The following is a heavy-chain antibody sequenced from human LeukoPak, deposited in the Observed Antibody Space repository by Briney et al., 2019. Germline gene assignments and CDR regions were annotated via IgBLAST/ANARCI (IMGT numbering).Heavy chain of an antibody. CDR2: IMPLFGTA. CDR3: ARDVHGDYGSGWFDP. CDR1: GGTFNNSA. V-gene: IGHV1-69*05. D-gene: IGHD4-17*01. J-gene: IGHJ5*02. Sequence: SVKVSCKTSGGTFNNSAISWVRQAPGQGLEWLGGIMPLFGTAGYAQKFQGRVTITKDESTRTVYLELTNLTSDDTAVYYCARDVHGDYGSGWFDPWGQGTLVSVSS.